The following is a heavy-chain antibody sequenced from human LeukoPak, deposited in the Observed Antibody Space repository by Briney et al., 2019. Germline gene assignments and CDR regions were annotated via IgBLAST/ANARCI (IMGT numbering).Heavy chain of an antibody. CDR2: MNPNSGNT. J-gene: IGHJ4*02. D-gene: IGHD1-26*01. CDR3: ARGEEVGASPGGY. CDR1: GGTFISYA. Sequence: ASVKVSCKASGGTFISYAISWVRQATGQGLAWMGWMNPNSGNTGYAQKFQGRVTITRNTSISTAYMELSSLRSEDTAVYYCARGEEVGASPGGYWGQGTLVTVSS. V-gene: IGHV1-8*03.